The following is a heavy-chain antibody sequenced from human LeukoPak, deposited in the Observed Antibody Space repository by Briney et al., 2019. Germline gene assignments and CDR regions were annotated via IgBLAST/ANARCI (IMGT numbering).Heavy chain of an antibody. CDR2: MRFDGNNG. Sequence: PGXXLRLSCAASGFTFSTYAMHWVRQAPGKGLEWVAFMRFDGNNGYYADSVKGRFTISRYNSKPPLYLQINSLRAEDTAVYYCAKRANIVLHGGRAFDIWGQGTMVTASS. CDR3: AKRANIVLHGGRAFDI. CDR1: GFTFSTYA. J-gene: IGHJ3*02. D-gene: IGHD2-8*01. V-gene: IGHV3-30*02.